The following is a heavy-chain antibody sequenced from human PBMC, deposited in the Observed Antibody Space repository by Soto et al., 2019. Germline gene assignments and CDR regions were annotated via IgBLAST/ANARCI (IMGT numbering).Heavy chain of an antibody. CDR1: GYTFTSYY. Sequence: QVQLVQSGAEVKKPGASVKVSCKASGYTFTSYYIHWVRQAPGQGLEWMGIINPNGGSTNYAQKFQGRVNLTRDTSTSTVYMDLSSLGSEDTAVYYCGRGLFAGDVWGKGTSVTVSS. V-gene: IGHV1-46*03. CDR2: INPNGGST. J-gene: IGHJ6*04. CDR3: GRGLFAGDV.